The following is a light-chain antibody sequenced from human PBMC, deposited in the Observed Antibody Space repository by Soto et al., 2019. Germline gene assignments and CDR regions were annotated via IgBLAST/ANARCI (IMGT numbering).Light chain of an antibody. CDR3: QQNYNAPPT. CDR2: AAS. J-gene: IGKJ1*01. Sequence: DIQMTQSPSSLSASVGDRVTISCRASQSVNSYLSWYQHRPGEAPKLLIYAASNLQSGVPSRFSGSGSGTDFTLAISSLQPEDFATYSYQQNYNAPPTFSPGTKVEIK. V-gene: IGKV1-39*01. CDR1: QSVNSY.